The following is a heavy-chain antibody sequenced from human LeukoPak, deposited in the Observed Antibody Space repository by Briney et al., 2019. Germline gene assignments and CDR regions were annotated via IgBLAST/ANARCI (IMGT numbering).Heavy chain of an antibody. D-gene: IGHD1-26*01. CDR3: ARRHHEWEVLDY. Sequence: GDSLKISCKGSGYSFTRYLIGWVRQMPGKGLEWMGIIYPGYSDTRYSPSFQGQVTISADKSITSAYLQWSRLKASDTAMYYCARRHHEWEVLDYWGQRTLVTVSS. J-gene: IGHJ4*02. CDR1: GYSFTRYL. CDR2: IYPGYSDT. V-gene: IGHV5-51*01.